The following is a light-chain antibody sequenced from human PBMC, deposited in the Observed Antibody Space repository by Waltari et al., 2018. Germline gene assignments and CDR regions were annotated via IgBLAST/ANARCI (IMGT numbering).Light chain of an antibody. CDR2: DVN. CDR1: SNDVGGSKS. CDR3: SSYTSSTSVI. J-gene: IGLJ2*01. Sequence: QSALTQPASVYGSPGQSITISCTGTSNDVGGSKSVAWYQQHPGKAPKVFIYDVNNRPSGVSNRFSGSKSGNTASLTISGLQAEDEADYFCSSYTSSTSVIFGGGTKVTVL. V-gene: IGLV2-14*03.